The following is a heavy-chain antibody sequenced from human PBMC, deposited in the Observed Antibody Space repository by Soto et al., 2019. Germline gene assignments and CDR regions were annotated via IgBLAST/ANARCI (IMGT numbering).Heavy chain of an antibody. CDR1: GYTFTGYY. CDR2: INPNSGGT. CDR3: AREGAIKSCSSTSCYGSGGMDV. J-gene: IGHJ6*02. D-gene: IGHD2-2*01. Sequence: GASVKVSCKASGYTFTGYYMHWVRQAPGQGLEWMGWINPNSGGTNYAQKFQGWVTMTRDTSISTAYMELSRLRSDDTAVYYCAREGAIKSCSSTSCYGSGGMDVWGQGTTVTVSS. V-gene: IGHV1-2*04.